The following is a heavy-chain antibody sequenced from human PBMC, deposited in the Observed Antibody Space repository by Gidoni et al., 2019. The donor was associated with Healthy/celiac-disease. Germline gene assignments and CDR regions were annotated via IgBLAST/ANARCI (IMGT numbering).Heavy chain of an antibody. Sequence: QLQLQESGSGLVKPSQTLSLTCAVTGGAISSGGYSWSWIRQPPGKGLEWIGYIYHSGSTYYNPSLKSRVTMSVDRSKNQFSLKLSSVTAADTAVYYCASGVRGVLYYFDYWGQGTLVTVPS. D-gene: IGHD3-10*01. J-gene: IGHJ4*02. CDR3: ASGVRGVLYYFDY. CDR2: IYHSGST. V-gene: IGHV4-30-2*01. CDR1: GGAISSGGYS.